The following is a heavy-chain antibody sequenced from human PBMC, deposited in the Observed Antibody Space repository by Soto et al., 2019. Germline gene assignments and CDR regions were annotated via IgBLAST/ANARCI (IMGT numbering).Heavy chain of an antibody. Sequence: QVQLVQSGAEVKKPGASVKVSCKASGYTFTSFGISWVRQAPGQGLEWMGWISVYNGDTNYVQKFQGRVTMTTDTSTTTASMEVRSLRSDDTAVYYCARDRGGDAYNFFVYWGQGTLVTVSS. CDR3: ARDRGGDAYNFFVY. CDR1: GYTFTSFG. CDR2: ISVYNGDT. D-gene: IGHD2-21*02. J-gene: IGHJ4*02. V-gene: IGHV1-18*04.